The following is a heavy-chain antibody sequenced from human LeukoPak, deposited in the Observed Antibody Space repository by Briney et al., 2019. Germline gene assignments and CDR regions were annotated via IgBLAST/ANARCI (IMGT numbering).Heavy chain of an antibody. CDR2: INHSGST. D-gene: IGHD1-26*01. Sequence: PSETLSLTCAVYGGSFSGYYWSWIRQPPGKGLEWIGEINHSGSTNYNPSLKSRVTISVDTSKNQFSLKLSSVTAADTAVYYCARRMPLNKGAYDMDVWGQGTTVTVSS. CDR1: GGSFSGYY. V-gene: IGHV4-34*01. J-gene: IGHJ6*02. CDR3: ARRMPLNKGAYDMDV.